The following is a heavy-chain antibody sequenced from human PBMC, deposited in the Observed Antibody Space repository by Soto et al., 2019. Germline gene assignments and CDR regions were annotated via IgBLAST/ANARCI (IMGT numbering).Heavy chain of an antibody. J-gene: IGHJ4*02. Sequence: PLGSLRLSFAASRFTFSSYSVNGVLQTPLKGLELVSSISSSSSYIYYADSVKGRFTISRDNAKNSLYLQMNSLRAEDTAVYYCARYAGGRYPAYYFEYWGQGTLVTVSS. CDR3: ARYAGGRYPAYYFEY. D-gene: IGHD6-19*01. CDR1: RFTFSSYS. CDR2: ISSSSSYI. V-gene: IGHV3-21*01.